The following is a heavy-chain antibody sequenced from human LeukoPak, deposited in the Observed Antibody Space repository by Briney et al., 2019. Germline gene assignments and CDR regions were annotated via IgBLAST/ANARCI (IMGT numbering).Heavy chain of an antibody. V-gene: IGHV3-30*02. CDR1: GFTLSSFD. Sequence: GGSLRLSCGASGFTLSSFDMHWVRQAPDKGLEWVAFIKSDGSQKYYADSARGRFTVSRYNSRNTIYLQLNSLRDDDTAVYYCARRLHDSGSYSADYWGQGTLVTVSS. CDR3: ARRLHDSGSYSADY. D-gene: IGHD3-10*01. CDR2: IKSDGSQK. J-gene: IGHJ4*02.